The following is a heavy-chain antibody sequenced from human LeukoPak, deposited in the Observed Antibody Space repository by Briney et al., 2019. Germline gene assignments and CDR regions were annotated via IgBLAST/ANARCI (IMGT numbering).Heavy chain of an antibody. CDR2: IGTAGDT. V-gene: IGHV3-13*01. Sequence: GRSLRLSCAPSGFTFDNYAMHWVRQATGKGLEWVSAIGTAGDTYYPGSVKGRFTISRENAKNSLYLQMNSLRAGDTAVYYCARRSGSPGYFDYWGQGTLVTVSS. D-gene: IGHD1-26*01. J-gene: IGHJ4*02. CDR3: ARRSGSPGYFDY. CDR1: GFTFDNYA.